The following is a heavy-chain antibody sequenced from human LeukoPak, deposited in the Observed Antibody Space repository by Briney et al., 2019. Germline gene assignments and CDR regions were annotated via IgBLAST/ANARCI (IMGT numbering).Heavy chain of an antibody. J-gene: IGHJ4*02. CDR2: ISSSGSTI. D-gene: IGHD3-10*01. CDR1: GYSISNGYY. Sequence: LSLTCTVSGYSISNGYYWGWIRQPPGKGLEWVSYISSSGSTIYYADSVKGRFTISRDNAKNSLYLQMNSLRAEDTAVYYCARGALVRGFDYWGQGTLVTVSS. V-gene: IGHV3-11*04. CDR3: ARGALVRGFDY.